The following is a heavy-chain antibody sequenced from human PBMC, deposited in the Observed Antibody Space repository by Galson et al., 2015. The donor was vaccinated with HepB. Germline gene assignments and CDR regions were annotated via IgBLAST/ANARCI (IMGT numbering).Heavy chain of an antibody. CDR2: ISGFGGST. D-gene: IGHD6-19*01. V-gene: IGHV3-23*01. CDR1: GFTLSTSA. Sequence: SLRLSCAASGFTLSTSAMTWVRQAPGKGLEWVSTISGFGGSTFYADSVKGRFTISRDNFKNTLFLQMSSLRAEDTAVYYCAKESSGYYYFDSWGQGTLVTVSS. CDR3: AKESSGYYYFDS. J-gene: IGHJ4*02.